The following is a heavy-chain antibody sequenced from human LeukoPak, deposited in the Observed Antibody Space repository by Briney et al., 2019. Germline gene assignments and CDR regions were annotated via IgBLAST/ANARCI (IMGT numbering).Heavy chain of an antibody. CDR1: GFTFSSYA. V-gene: IGHV3-53*01. CDR2: IYSGGST. Sequence: GGSLRLSCSASGFTFSSYAMHWVRQAPGKGLEWVSVIYSGGSTYYADSVKGRFTISRDNSKNTLYLQMNSLRAEDTAVYYCARDGAESGWFDYWGQGTLVTVSS. CDR3: ARDGAESGWFDY. J-gene: IGHJ4*02. D-gene: IGHD1-26*01.